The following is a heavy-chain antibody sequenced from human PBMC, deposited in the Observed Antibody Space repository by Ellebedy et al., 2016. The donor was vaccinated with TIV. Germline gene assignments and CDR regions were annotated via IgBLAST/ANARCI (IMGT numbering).Heavy chain of an antibody. D-gene: IGHD3/OR15-3a*01. CDR2: IYSAGNT. CDR3: ARVDLGLAFDY. Sequence: GESLKISCAVSGFSLSSNYMSWVRQAPGKGLEWVSIIYSAGNTYYADSVKGRFTISRDTSKNTVFLQMNSLRAEDTAVYYCARVDLGLAFDYWGRGTLVTASS. J-gene: IGHJ4*02. V-gene: IGHV3-53*01. CDR1: GFSLSSNY.